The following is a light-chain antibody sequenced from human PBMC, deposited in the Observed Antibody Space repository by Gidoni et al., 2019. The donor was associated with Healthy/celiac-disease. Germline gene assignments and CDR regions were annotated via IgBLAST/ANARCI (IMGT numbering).Light chain of an antibody. CDR1: QSVSSN. CDR3: QQYNNWPPGCT. J-gene: IGKJ2*02. CDR2: GAS. V-gene: IGKV3-15*01. Sequence: EIVMTQSPATLSVSPGERATLSCRASQSVSSNLAWYQQKPDQAPRLLIYGASTRATGIPARFSGSGSGTEFTLTISSLQSEDFAVYYCQQYNNWPPGCTFGQGTKLEIK.